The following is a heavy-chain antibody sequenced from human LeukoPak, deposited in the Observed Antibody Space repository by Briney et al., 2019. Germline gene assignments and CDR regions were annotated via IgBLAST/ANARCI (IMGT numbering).Heavy chain of an antibody. CDR2: INSDGNIT. CDR3: ARGSGYAGFEI. Sequence: GGSLRLSCAASGFTFSSYWMHRVRQAPGKGLVWVSRINSDGNITSYADSVKGRFTISRDNAKNTLYLLMNSLRAEDTAVYYCARGSGYAGFEIWGQGTMVTVSS. D-gene: IGHD5-12*01. CDR1: GFTFSSYW. J-gene: IGHJ3*02. V-gene: IGHV3-74*01.